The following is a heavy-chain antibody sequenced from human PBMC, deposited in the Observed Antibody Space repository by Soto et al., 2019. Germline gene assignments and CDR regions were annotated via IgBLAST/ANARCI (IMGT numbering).Heavy chain of an antibody. D-gene: IGHD6-13*01. CDR1: GFTFNSYA. CDR2: ISGSGGST. CDR3: AKDLSSATYYFDY. J-gene: IGHJ4*02. Sequence: PGGSLRLSCAASGFTFNSYAMSWVRQAPGKGLEWVSAISGSGGSTYYADSVKGRFTISRDNSKNTLYLQMNSLRAEDTAVYYCAKDLSSATYYFDYWGQGTLVTVSS. V-gene: IGHV3-23*01.